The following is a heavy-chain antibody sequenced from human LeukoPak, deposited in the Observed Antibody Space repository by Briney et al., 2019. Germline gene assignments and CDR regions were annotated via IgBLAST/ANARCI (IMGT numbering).Heavy chain of an antibody. CDR2: MNPNSGNT. V-gene: IGHV1-8*01. CDR1: GYTFTSDD. Sequence: GASVKVSCKASGYTFTSDDINWVRQATGQGLEWMGWMNPNSGNTGYAQKFQGRVTMTRNTSISTAYMELSSLRSEDTAVYYCARGVHDYVLWFDPWGQGILVTVSS. CDR3: ARGVHDYVLWFDP. D-gene: IGHD3-16*01. J-gene: IGHJ5*02.